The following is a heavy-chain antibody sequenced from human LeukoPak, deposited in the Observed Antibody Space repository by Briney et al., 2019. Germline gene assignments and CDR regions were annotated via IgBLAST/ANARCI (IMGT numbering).Heavy chain of an antibody. Sequence: ASVKGSCKASGYSFSSHGFSWVRLAPGQGLEWMGWISNHNGNTNTEYAPRFQGRVTMTTDTSTSTAYMELRRLTSDDTAIYYCATWGSSNWWEHLGDSWGQGTLVSVSS. V-gene: IGHV1-18*01. CDR2: ISNHNGNT. D-gene: IGHD2-8*02. J-gene: IGHJ4*02. CDR3: ATWGSSNWWEHLGDS. CDR1: GYSFSSHG.